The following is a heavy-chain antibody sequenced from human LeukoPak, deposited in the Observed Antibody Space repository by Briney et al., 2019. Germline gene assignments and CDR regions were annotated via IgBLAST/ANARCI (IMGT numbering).Heavy chain of an antibody. CDR3: ARHWRGTMIVVVSVYFDY. D-gene: IGHD3-22*01. CDR2: IYYSGST. J-gene: IGHJ4*02. V-gene: IGHV4-39*01. CDR1: GGSISSGSYY. Sequence: PSETLSLTCTVSGGSISSGSYYWSWIRQPAGKGLEWIGRIYYSGSTYYNPSLKSRVTISVDTSKNQFSLKLSSVTAADTAVYYCARHWRGTMIVVVSVYFDYWGQGTLVTVFS.